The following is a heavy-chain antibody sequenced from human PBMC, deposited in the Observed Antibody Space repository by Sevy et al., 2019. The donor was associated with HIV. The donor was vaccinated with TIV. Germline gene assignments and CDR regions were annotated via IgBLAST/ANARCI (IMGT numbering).Heavy chain of an antibody. Sequence: ASVKVSCKASGYTFTGYYMHWVRQAPGQGLEWMGRINPNSGGTNYAQKFQGRVTMTRDTSISTAYMELSRLRSDDTAVYYCARARTMVQGVDFDYWGQRTLVTVSS. CDR1: GYTFTGYY. CDR3: ARARTMVQGVDFDY. J-gene: IGHJ4*02. D-gene: IGHD3-10*01. V-gene: IGHV1-2*06. CDR2: INPNSGGT.